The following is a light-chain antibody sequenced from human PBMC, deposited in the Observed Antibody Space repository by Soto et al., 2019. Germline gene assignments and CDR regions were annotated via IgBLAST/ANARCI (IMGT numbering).Light chain of an antibody. CDR3: QQYNNWPPIT. V-gene: IGKV3-15*01. CDR1: QSVSSN. CDR2: GAS. Sequence: IAMTHSPATLSVSPWERATLSCRASQSVSSNLAWYQQKPGQAPRLLIYGASTRATGIPARFSGSGSGKEFTLTISSLQSEDFAVYYCQQYNNWPPITFGQGTRLEIK. J-gene: IGKJ5*01.